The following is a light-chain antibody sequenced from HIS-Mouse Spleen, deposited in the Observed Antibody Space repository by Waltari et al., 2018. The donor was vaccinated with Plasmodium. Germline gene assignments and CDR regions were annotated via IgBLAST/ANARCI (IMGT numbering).Light chain of an antibody. J-gene: IGLJ3*02. CDR2: EGS. Sequence: QSALTQPASVSGSPGQSITISCTGTSSDFGRYTLFSWYQQHPGKAPKLMIYEGSKRPSGVSNRFSGSKSGNTASLTISGLQAEDEADYYCCSYAGSSTFVFGGGTKLTVL. V-gene: IGLV2-23*03. CDR3: CSYAGSSTFV. CDR1: SSDFGRYTL.